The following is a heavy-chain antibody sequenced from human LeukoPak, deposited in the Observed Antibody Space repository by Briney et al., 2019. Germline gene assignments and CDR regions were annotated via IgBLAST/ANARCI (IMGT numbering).Heavy chain of an antibody. CDR1: GYTFTSYD. J-gene: IGHJ4*02. Sequence: ASVKVSCKASGYTFTSYDINWVRQATGQGLEWMGWMNPNSGNTGYAQKFQGRVTITRNTSISTAYMELSSLRSEDMAVYYCARETAMALSYYFDYWGQGTLVTVSS. CDR3: ARETAMALSYYFDY. V-gene: IGHV1-8*03. CDR2: MNPNSGNT. D-gene: IGHD5-18*01.